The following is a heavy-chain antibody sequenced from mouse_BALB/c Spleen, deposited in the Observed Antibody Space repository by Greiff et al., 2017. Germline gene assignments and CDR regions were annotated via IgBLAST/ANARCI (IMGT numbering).Heavy chain of an antibody. D-gene: IGHD2-14*01. CDR1: GFSLTSYG. J-gene: IGHJ2*01. CDR3: ARAGTTRDFDY. Sequence: VQLQQSGPGLVAPSQSLSITCTVSGFSLTSYGVHWVRQPPGKGLEWLGVIWAGGSTNYNSAIMSSLIISKDNSKSQVFLIMTSLQADDTAMYYCARAGTTRDFDYWGQGTPLTVSS. CDR2: IWAGGST. V-gene: IGHV2-9*02.